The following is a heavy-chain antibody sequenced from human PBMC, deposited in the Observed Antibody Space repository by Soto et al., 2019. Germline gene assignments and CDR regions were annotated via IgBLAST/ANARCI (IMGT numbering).Heavy chain of an antibody. Sequence: GASVKVSCKASGYTFTSYAMYWVRQAPGQRLEWMGWINAGNGNTKYSQKFQGRVTITRDTSASTAYMELSSLRSEDTAVYYCARDLGYCTNGVCYPAWFDPWGQGTLVPVSS. CDR1: GYTFTSYA. J-gene: IGHJ5*02. D-gene: IGHD2-8*01. V-gene: IGHV1-3*01. CDR2: INAGNGNT. CDR3: ARDLGYCTNGVCYPAWFDP.